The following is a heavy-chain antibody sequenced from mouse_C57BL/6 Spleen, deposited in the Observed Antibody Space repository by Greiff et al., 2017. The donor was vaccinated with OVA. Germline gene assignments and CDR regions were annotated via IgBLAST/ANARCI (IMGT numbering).Heavy chain of an antibody. CDR3: SIDHYYVNYVAMDY. Sequence: DVKLVESGGGLVKPGGSLKLSCAASGFTFSSYAMSWVRQTPEKRLEWVANISHGGSYTYYPDNVKGRFTISRDNAKNNLYLQMSNLTSEDTAMYYCSIDHYYVNYVAMDYWGQGTSVTVSS. D-gene: IGHD2-1*01. J-gene: IGHJ4*01. V-gene: IGHV5-4*01. CDR2: ISHGGSYT. CDR1: GFTFSSYA.